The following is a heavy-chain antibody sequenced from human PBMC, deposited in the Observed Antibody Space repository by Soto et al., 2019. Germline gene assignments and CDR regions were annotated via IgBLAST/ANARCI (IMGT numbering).Heavy chain of an antibody. D-gene: IGHD6-19*01. CDR3: ARGIAVLTYYYGMDV. CDR1: GFTFSSYS. Sequence: GGSLRLSCAASGFTFSSYSMNWVRQAPGKGLEWVSSISSSSSYIYYADSVKGRFTISRDNSKDTLYLQMNSLRAEDTAVYYCARGIAVLTYYYGMDVWGQGTTVTVSS. V-gene: IGHV3-21*01. CDR2: ISSSSSYI. J-gene: IGHJ6*02.